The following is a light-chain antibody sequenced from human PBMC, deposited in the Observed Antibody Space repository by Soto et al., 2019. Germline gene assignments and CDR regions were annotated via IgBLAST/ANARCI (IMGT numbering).Light chain of an antibody. CDR3: XXXXRATPWT. CDR1: QSISRY. CDR2: AAS. J-gene: IGKJ1*01. Sequence: IQMTQSPSSLSASVGDRITITCRASQSISRYLNWYQHKPGKAPKLLINAASSLERGVPSRFSGGGSGTDFTLNISSLQPDXFXXXXXXXXXRATPWTFGQGTKVEVK. V-gene: IGKV1-39*01.